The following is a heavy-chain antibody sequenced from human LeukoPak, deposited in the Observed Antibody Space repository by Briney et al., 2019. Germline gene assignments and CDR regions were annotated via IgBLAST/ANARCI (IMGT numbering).Heavy chain of an antibody. CDR2: IYSGGST. D-gene: IGHD4-11*01. Sequence: PGGSLRLSCAASGFTVSSNYMSWVRQAPGKGLEWVSVIYSGGSTYYADSVKGRFTISRDNSKNTLYLQMNSLRAEDTAVYYCAKISDYSNFLDYWGQGTLVTVSS. CDR3: AKISDYSNFLDY. CDR1: GFTVSSNY. J-gene: IGHJ4*02. V-gene: IGHV3-53*01.